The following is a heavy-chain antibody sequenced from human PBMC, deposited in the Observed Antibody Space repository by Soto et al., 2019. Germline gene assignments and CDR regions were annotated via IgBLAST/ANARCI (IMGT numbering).Heavy chain of an antibody. J-gene: IGHJ6*02. CDR1: GFTFSNYE. CDR3: ARVPTYYSPYYSYAMDV. Sequence: EVQLAESGGGLVQPGGSLRLSCAASGFTFSNYEMNWVRQAPGKGLEWVSYISSSGSTISYADSVKGRFTISRDNAKDSLYLQMKSLRAKDTAVYYCARVPTYYSPYYSYAMDVWGQGTTVTVSS. V-gene: IGHV3-48*03. D-gene: IGHD3-10*01. CDR2: ISSSGSTI.